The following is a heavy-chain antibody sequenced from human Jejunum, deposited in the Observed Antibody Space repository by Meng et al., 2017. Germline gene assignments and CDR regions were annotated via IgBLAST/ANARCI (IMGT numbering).Heavy chain of an antibody. CDR1: GFTFSSYW. V-gene: IGHV3-74*03. CDR3: ARDQDGAGGTIDH. CDR2: ITNDGSRT. D-gene: IGHD2-2*01. Sequence: VPLGGSGGGLVQPGGSLRLSCAAFGFTFSSYWMHWVRQAPGKGLVWVSRITNDGSRTMYADSVKGRFIISRDNAKNTLYLQINSLRAEDTAMYYCARDQDGAGGTIDHWGQGTLVTVSS. J-gene: IGHJ4*02.